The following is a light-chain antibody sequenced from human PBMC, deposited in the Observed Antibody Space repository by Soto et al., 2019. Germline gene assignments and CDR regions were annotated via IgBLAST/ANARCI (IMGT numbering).Light chain of an antibody. V-gene: IGKV3-20*01. CDR2: AAS. CDR1: QSVSSYY. Sequence: EIVLTQSPGTRSLSPGERATLSCRASQSVSSYYLAWYQQKPGQAPRLLIYAASSRATGIPDRFSGGGSGTDFTLTISSLQSEDFAVYYCQQYNNWPWTVGQGTKVDIK. CDR3: QQYNNWPWT. J-gene: IGKJ1*01.